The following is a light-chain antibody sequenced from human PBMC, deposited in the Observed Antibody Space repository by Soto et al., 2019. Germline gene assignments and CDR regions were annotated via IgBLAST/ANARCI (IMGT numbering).Light chain of an antibody. J-gene: IGKJ1*01. CDR2: GEY. Sequence: EILSTQSPGTLSLPPGQSATLSCRSSQSVSSTYLAWYQQQPGQDPRIIIYGEYSRATGIKDRFSGRGSGTDFTLAIRRMEPEDFAVYYCKQYGSSHRTLGKGQKVDLK. CDR3: KQYGSSHRT. V-gene: IGKV3-20*01. CDR1: QSVSSTY.